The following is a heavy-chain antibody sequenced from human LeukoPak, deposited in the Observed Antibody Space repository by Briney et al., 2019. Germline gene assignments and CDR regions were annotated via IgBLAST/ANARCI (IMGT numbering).Heavy chain of an antibody. Sequence: PSETLSLTCTVSDYSISSGYGYYWSWIRQPPGKGLEWIGEINHSGSTNYNPSLKSRVTISVDTSENQFSLKLSSVTAADTAVYYCARLGGSGSYYNSRDYYYYYMDVWGKGTTVTISS. V-gene: IGHV4-34*01. D-gene: IGHD3-10*01. CDR2: INHSGST. CDR1: DYSISSGYGYY. J-gene: IGHJ6*03. CDR3: ARLGGSGSYYNSRDYYYYYMDV.